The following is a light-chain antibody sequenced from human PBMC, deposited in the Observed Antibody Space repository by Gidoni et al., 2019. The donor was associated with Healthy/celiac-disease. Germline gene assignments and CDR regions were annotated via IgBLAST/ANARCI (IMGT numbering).Light chain of an antibody. J-gene: IGKJ1*01. V-gene: IGKV1-39*01. CDR1: QSISSY. CDR2: AAS. Sequence: DIQMTQSPSSLSASVGDRVTITCRASQSISSYLNWYQQKPGKAPKLLIYAASSLQSGVPSRFSGSGSGTDFTLTISSLQPEDFATYYCQQSYGTPPTFGQETKVEIK. CDR3: QQSYGTPPT.